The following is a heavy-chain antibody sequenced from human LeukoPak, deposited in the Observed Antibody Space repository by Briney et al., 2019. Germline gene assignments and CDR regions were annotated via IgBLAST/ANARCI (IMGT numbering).Heavy chain of an antibody. CDR3: ARETHRQVPAAIELSALA. D-gene: IGHD2-2*02. CDR2: IYYSGST. J-gene: IGHJ4*02. V-gene: IGHV4-31*03. CDR1: GGSISSGGYY. Sequence: PSETLSLTCTVSGGSISSGGYYWSWIRQHPGKGLEWIGYIYYSGSTYYNPSLKSRVTISVDTSKNQFSLKLSSVTAADTAVYYCARETHRQVPAAIELSALAWGQGTLVTVSS.